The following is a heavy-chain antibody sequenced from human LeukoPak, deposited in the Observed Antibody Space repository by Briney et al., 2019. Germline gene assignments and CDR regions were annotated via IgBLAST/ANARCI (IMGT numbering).Heavy chain of an antibody. CDR2: LWFDGSHQ. CDR3: AKTRADAYYYYYGMDV. D-gene: IGHD2-2*01. V-gene: IGHV3-30*02. Sequence: GGSLRLSCAASGFTFRTYGMHWVRQTPGKGLEWVAFLWFDGSHQYYADSVRGRFTISRDNSKNTLYLQMNSLRAEDTAVYYCAKTRADAYYYYYGMDVWGQGTTVTVSS. CDR1: GFTFRTYG. J-gene: IGHJ6*02.